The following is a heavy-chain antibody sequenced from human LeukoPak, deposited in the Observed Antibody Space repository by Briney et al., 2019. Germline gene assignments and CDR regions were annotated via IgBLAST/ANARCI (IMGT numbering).Heavy chain of an antibody. CDR2: VSAHSGNT. J-gene: IGHJ6*02. D-gene: IGHD5-18*01. CDR3: ARVSCGYNCHYAMDV. Sequence: ASVKVSCKASGYTFASYGISWLRQAPGQGLEWVGWVSAHSGNTKYAERVQGRASMTADTSTSTAYMELRGLRSDDTALYYCARVSCGYNCHYAMDVWGQGTTVTVSS. CDR1: GYTFASYG. V-gene: IGHV1-18*01.